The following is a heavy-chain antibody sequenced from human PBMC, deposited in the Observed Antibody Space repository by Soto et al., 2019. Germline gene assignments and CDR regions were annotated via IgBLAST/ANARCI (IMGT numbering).Heavy chain of an antibody. CDR2: IYYSGST. CDR1: GGSISSYY. CDR3: ARRRPNYYDSSGYYGNLDY. Sequence: SETLSLTCTVSGGSISSYYWSWIRQPPGKGLEWIGYIYYSGSTNYNPSLKSRVTISVDTSKNQFSLKLSSVTAADTAVYYCARRRPNYYDSSGYYGNLDYWGQGTLVTVS. D-gene: IGHD3-22*01. V-gene: IGHV4-59*08. J-gene: IGHJ4*02.